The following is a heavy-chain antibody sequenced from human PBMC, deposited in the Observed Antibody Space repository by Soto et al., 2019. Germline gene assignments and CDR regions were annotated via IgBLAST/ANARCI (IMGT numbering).Heavy chain of an antibody. CDR1: GLSFSSYS. Sequence: GGSLRLSCAASGLSFSSYSMNWVRQAPGKGLEWVSYISSSSSTTIYYADSVKGRFTISRDNAKNSLYLQMNSLRAEDTAVYYCARVSHYALDSWGQGTTVTVSS. D-gene: IGHD2-21*02. V-gene: IGHV3-48*01. CDR3: ARVSHYALDS. J-gene: IGHJ3*01. CDR2: ISSSSSTTI.